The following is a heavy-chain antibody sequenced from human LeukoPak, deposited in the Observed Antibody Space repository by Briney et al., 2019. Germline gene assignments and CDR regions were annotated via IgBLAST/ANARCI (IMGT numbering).Heavy chain of an antibody. J-gene: IGHJ5*02. CDR3: ARAASQYTNNWFDP. Sequence: SVKVSCKASGGTFSSYAISWVRQAPGQGLEWMGGIIPIFGTANYAQKFQGRVTITTDESTSTAYMELSSLKSEDTAVYYCARAASQYTNNWFDPWGQGTLVTVSS. V-gene: IGHV1-69*05. D-gene: IGHD2-2*02. CDR2: IIPIFGTA. CDR1: GGTFSSYA.